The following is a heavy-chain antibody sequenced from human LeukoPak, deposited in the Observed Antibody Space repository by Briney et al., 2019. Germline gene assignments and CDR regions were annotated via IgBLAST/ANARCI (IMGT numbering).Heavy chain of an antibody. CDR2: IYYSGST. V-gene: IGHV4-39*07. D-gene: IGHD3-16*01. J-gene: IGHJ5*02. CDR1: GGSISSSSYY. Sequence: NPSETLSLTCTVSGGSISSSSYYWGWICQPPGKGLGWIASIYYSGSTYYNPSLKSRLTISVETSKNQFSLKLSSVTAADTAVYYCARFTPQGYGWGGYNRFDPWGQGTLVTVSP. CDR3: ARFTPQGYGWGGYNRFDP.